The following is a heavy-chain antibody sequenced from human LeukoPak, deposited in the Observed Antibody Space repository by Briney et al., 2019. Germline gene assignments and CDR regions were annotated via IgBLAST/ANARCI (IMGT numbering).Heavy chain of an antibody. D-gene: IGHD2-2*01. CDR1: GGSISSYF. V-gene: IGHV4-59*12. J-gene: IGHJ3*02. CDR2: IYYSGST. CDR3: ARGSVNYCSSTSCSGAFDI. Sequence: SETLSLTCTVSGGSISSYFWSWIRQPPGEGLEWIGFIYYSGSTSYNPSLKSRVTISVDTSKNQFSLKLSSVTAADTAVYYCARGSVNYCSSTSCSGAFDIWGQGTMVTASS.